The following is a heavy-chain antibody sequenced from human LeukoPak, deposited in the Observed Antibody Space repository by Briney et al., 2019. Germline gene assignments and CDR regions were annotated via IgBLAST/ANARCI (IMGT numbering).Heavy chain of an antibody. CDR2: INHSGST. CDR1: GGSFSGYY. D-gene: IGHD3-22*01. CDR3: ARAEAGTYYYDSSGYSLDY. Sequence: SETLSLTCAVYGGSFSGYYWSWIRQPPGKGREWIGEINHSGSTNYNPSLKSRVTISVDTSKNQFSLKLRSVTAADTAVYYCARAEAGTYYYDSSGYSLDYWGQGTLVTVSS. V-gene: IGHV4-34*01. J-gene: IGHJ4*02.